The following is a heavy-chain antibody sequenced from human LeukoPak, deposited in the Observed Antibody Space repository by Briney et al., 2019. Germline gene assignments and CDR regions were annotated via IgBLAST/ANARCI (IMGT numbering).Heavy chain of an antibody. D-gene: IGHD3-9*01. CDR1: GFTFSSYG. V-gene: IGHV3-23*01. CDR3: AKIGEKRELRYFDWLLPEGYFDY. Sequence: LTGGTLRLSCAASGFTFSSYGMSWVRQAPGKGLEWVSAISGSGGSTYYADSVKGRFTISRDNSKNTLYLQMNSLRAEDTAVYYCAKIGEKRELRYFDWLLPEGYFDYWGQGTLVTVSS. CDR2: ISGSGGST. J-gene: IGHJ4*02.